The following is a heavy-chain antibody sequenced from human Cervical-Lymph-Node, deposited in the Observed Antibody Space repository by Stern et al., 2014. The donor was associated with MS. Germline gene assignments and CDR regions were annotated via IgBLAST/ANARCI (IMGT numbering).Heavy chain of an antibody. CDR3: ASTLHGGLYNGFDP. CDR1: GFTFSDYS. V-gene: IGHV3-21*01. CDR2: STNSVASM. Sequence: EVQLVESGGGLVTPGGSLRLSCAASGFTFSDYSMNWVRQAPGKGLEWVSSSTNSVASMYYGDSVKGRFTISRDNAKNTLYLQMDSLSAEDTATYFCASTLHGGLYNGFDPWGQGTLVTVSS. D-gene: IGHD2-2*01. J-gene: IGHJ5*02.